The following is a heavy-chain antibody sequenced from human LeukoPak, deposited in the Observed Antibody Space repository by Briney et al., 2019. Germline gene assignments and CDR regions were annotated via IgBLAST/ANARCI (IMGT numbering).Heavy chain of an antibody. CDR1: GFTFDDYA. CDR3: ARGSQWANGVTDF. CDR2: ITTTGTHT. V-gene: IGHV3-21*01. J-gene: IGHJ4*02. Sequence: GGSLRLSCAASGFTFDDYAMHWVRQAPGKGLEWVSSITTTGTHTYYADSVKGRFTISRDNAKNSLYLQMISLRAEDTAVYYCARGSQWANGVTDFWGQGTLVTISS. D-gene: IGHD6-19*01.